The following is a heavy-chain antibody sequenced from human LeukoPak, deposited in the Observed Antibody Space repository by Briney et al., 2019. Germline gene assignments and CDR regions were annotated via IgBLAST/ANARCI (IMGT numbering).Heavy chain of an antibody. Sequence: SGTLSLTCAVSGDSISSSNWWSWVRQPPERGLEWIGEIYHSGRINFNPSLESRVTMSVDNSKNQFSLKLSSVTAADTAVYYCARLPRYCSGGSCYSATSYYFDYWGQGTLVTVSS. J-gene: IGHJ4*02. CDR3: ARLPRYCSGGSCYSATSYYFDY. V-gene: IGHV4-4*02. CDR2: IYHSGRI. D-gene: IGHD2-15*01. CDR1: GDSISSSNW.